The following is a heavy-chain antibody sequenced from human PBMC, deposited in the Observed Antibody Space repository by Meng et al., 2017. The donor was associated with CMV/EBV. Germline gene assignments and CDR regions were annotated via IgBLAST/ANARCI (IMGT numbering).Heavy chain of an antibody. V-gene: IGHV4-59*01. CDR2: IYYSGST. CDR3: ARCGARGASRYSSGYYSIDNWFDP. D-gene: IGHD3-22*01. CDR1: GGSISSYY. Sequence: SETLSLTCTVSGGSISSYYWSFIRQPPGKGLEWIGYIYYSGSTNYNTSLKSRVTISVDTSKNQFSLKLSSVTAADTAVYYCARCGARGASRYSSGYYSIDNWFDPWGQGTLITVSS. J-gene: IGHJ5*02.